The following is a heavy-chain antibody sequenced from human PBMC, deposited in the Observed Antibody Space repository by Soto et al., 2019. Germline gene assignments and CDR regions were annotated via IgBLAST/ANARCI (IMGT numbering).Heavy chain of an antibody. V-gene: IGHV1-69*12. CDR2: IVPIFGA. D-gene: IGHD3-22*01. Sequence: QVQLVQSGAEVKKPGSSVKVYCKSSGGTFSNYGFSWVRQAPGQGLECMGVIVPIFGAEHPQKFQGRVTITADESTNTVFRELRGLRSEDTAVYYCARGGSDYEGSGYYQGHVWGQGTTVTVSS. CDR1: GGTFSNYG. CDR3: ARGGSDYEGSGYYQGHV. J-gene: IGHJ6*02.